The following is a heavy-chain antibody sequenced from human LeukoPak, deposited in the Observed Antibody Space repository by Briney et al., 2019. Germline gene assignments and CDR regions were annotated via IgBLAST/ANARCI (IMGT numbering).Heavy chain of an antibody. D-gene: IGHD1-26*01. CDR1: GFTFSSYA. Sequence: AGGSLRLSCAASGFTFSSYAVSWVRQAPGKGLEWVSTISGSGGSTYYADSVKGRFTISRDNSKNTLYLQMNSLRAEDTAVYYCAKDSGSVLDYWGQGTLVTVSS. CDR3: AKDSGSVLDY. CDR2: ISGSGGST. J-gene: IGHJ4*02. V-gene: IGHV3-23*01.